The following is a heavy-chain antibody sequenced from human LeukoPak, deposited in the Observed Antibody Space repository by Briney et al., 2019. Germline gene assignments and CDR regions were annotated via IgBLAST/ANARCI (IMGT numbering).Heavy chain of an antibody. CDR1: GDSISSSSYY. Sequence: SETLSLTCTVSGDSISSSSYYWGWIRQPPGKGLEWIGSIYYSGSTYYNPSLKSRVSISVDTSKNQFSLKLSSVTAADTAVYYCARENWNDDYNWFDPWGQGTLVTVSS. D-gene: IGHD1-1*01. V-gene: IGHV4-39*07. CDR3: ARENWNDDYNWFDP. J-gene: IGHJ5*02. CDR2: IYYSGST.